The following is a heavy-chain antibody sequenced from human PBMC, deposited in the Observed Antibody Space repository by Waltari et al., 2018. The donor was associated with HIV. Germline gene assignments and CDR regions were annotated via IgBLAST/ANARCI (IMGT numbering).Heavy chain of an antibody. CDR1: GISFFNSYG. V-gene: IGHV3-30*18. J-gene: IGHJ4*02. D-gene: IGHD1-1*01. CDR2: ISYDTTNI. Sequence: QVQLVESGGGVVQPGRSLRLSCVVSGISFFNSYGMHWVRQAPGKGLEWVATISYDTTNIYYADSVKGRFTISRDNSKNSVYLQMSSLRGEDTALYYCVKEREQGYYNHNRGERPFDSWGQGTLVTVSS. CDR3: VKEREQGYYNHNRGERPFDS.